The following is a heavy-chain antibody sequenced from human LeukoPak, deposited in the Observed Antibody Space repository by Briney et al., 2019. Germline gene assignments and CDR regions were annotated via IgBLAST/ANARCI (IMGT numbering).Heavy chain of an antibody. CDR3: AELGITMIGGV. CDR1: GFTFNRAC. V-gene: IGHV3-48*04. CDR2: ISSSGSTI. D-gene: IGHD3-10*02. Sequence: GGSLRLSCSASGFTFNRACMSWVRQAPGKGLEWVSYISSSGSTIYYADSVKGRFTISRDNAKNSLYLQMNSLRAEDTAVYYCAELGITMIGGVWGKGTTVTISS. J-gene: IGHJ6*04.